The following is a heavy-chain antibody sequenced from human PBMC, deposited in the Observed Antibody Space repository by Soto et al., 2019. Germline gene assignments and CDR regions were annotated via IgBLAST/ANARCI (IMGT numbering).Heavy chain of an antibody. D-gene: IGHD2-21*01. V-gene: IGHV4-28*01. CDR3: ARSDSSPTAHWLDP. J-gene: IGHJ5*02. CDR2: IHYSGSS. CDR1: GSSFSSNYW. Sequence: KLSETLSLTCAVSGSSFSSNYWWGWIRQPPGKGLEWIGYIHYSGSSHYNPSLRSRVTMSVDTSKSQFSLKLSFVTAIDTAVYYCARSDSSPTAHWLDPWGQGTLVTVSS.